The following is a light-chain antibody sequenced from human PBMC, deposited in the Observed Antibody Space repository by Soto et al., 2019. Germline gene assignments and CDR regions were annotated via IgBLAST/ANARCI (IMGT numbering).Light chain of an antibody. CDR3: SLYTSGSLVV. CDR2: EVS. J-gene: IGLJ2*01. Sequence: QSALTQPPSVSGSPGQSVTISCTGTSSDVGSYNRVSWYQQPPGTAPKLVIYEVSHRPSGVPDRFSGSKSGNTASLTISGLQAEDEADYYCSLYTSGSLVVFGGGTQLTVL. V-gene: IGLV2-18*01. CDR1: SSDVGSYNR.